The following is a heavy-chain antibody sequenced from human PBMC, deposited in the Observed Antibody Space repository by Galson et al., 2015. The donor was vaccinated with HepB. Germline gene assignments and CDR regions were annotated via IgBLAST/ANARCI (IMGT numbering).Heavy chain of an antibody. CDR1: GYTLTELS. Sequence: SVKVSCKVSGYTLTELSMHWVRQAPGKGLEWMGGFDPEDGETIYAQKFQGRVTMTEDASTDTAYMELSSLRSEDTAVYYCATSRGVINGMDVWGQGTTVTVSS. D-gene: IGHD3-10*01. CDR3: ATSRGVINGMDV. V-gene: IGHV1-24*01. J-gene: IGHJ6*02. CDR2: FDPEDGET.